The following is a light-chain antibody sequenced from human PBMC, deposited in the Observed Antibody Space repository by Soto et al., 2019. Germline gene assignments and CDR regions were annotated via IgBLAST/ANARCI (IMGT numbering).Light chain of an antibody. Sequence: EIVLTQSPATLSLSPGESATLSCTASQSVSSYLAWYQQKPGQAPRLLIYDASNRATGIPARFSGSGSATDFTLTISSLEPEDFAVYYCQQRSNWPLTFGGGTKVEIK. CDR1: QSVSSY. V-gene: IGKV3-11*01. CDR2: DAS. CDR3: QQRSNWPLT. J-gene: IGKJ4*01.